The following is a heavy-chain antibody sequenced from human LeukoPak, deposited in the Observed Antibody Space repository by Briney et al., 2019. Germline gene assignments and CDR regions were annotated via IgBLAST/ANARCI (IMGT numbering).Heavy chain of an antibody. V-gene: IGHV3-11*01. J-gene: IGHJ4*02. D-gene: IGHD3-10*01. CDR2: ISSSGSTI. CDR3: ARIPSYYYGSGMPYYFDY. Sequence: GGSLRLSCAASGLTFSSYAMSWIRQAPGQGLEWVSYISSSGSTIYYADSVKGRFTISRDNAKNSLYLQMNSLRAEDTAVYYCARIPSYYYGSGMPYYFDYWGQGTLVTVSS. CDR1: GLTFSSYA.